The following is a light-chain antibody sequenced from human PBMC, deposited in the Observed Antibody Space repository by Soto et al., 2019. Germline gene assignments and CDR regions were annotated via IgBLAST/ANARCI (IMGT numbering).Light chain of an antibody. CDR2: GYS. V-gene: IGKV3-20*01. CDR3: QHYDSYPYT. J-gene: IGKJ2*01. CDR1: QSVRSSN. Sequence: VLTQSPGTLSLSPGERATLSCRASQSVRSSNVAWYKKKPGQAPSVLIYGYSTRATGIPDRFSGSGSGSEFTLTISRLEPEDFSGYYCQHYDSYPYTCGQGTNLEI.